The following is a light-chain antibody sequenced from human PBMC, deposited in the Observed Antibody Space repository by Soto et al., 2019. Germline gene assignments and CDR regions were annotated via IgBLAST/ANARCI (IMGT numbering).Light chain of an antibody. CDR3: SSYAGTYTFVV. CDR1: SSDVGPSTS. V-gene: IGLV2-11*01. Sequence: QSALTQPRSVSGSPGQSVTLSCTGTSSDVGPSTSVSWYQQHPGQAPKLIFYDVTNRPSGVPDRFSGSKSGNTASLTISGLQAEDEADYYCSSYAGTYTFVVFGGGTKVTVL. J-gene: IGLJ2*01. CDR2: DVT.